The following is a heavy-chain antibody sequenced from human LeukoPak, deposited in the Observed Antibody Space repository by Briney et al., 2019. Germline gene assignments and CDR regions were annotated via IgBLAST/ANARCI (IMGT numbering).Heavy chain of an antibody. CDR1: GFTFSSYS. D-gene: IGHD2-2*01. J-gene: IGHJ6*03. Sequence: GGSLRLSCAASGFTFSSYSMNWVRQAPGKGLEWVSSISSSSSYIYYADSVKGRSTISRDNAKNSLYLQMNSLRAEDTAVYYCASALGYCSSTSCYAYYYYYMDVWGKGTTVTVSS. V-gene: IGHV3-21*01. CDR3: ASALGYCSSTSCYAYYYYYMDV. CDR2: ISSSSSYI.